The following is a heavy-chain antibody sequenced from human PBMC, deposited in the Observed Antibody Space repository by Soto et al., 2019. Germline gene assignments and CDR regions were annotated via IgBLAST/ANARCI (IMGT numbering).Heavy chain of an antibody. J-gene: IGHJ4*02. CDR2: IYWDDDK. CDR3: AHQSAVVPLDY. V-gene: IGHV2-5*02. CDR1: GFSLSTSGVG. D-gene: IGHD2-15*01. Sequence: QITLKESGPTLVKPTQTLTLTCTFSGFSLSTSGVGVGWIRQPPGKALEWLALIYWDDDKRYSPSLKSRLTNTKDTSKNPVVLTKTNMDPVDTTTKFCAHQSAVVPLDYWGQGTLVTVSS.